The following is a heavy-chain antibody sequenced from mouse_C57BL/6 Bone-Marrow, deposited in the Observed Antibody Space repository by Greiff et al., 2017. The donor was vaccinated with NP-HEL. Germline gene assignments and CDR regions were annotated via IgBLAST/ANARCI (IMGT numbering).Heavy chain of an antibody. CDR1: GYTFTSYG. V-gene: IGHV1-81*01. Sequence: QVQLQQSGAELARPGASVKLSCKASGYTFTSYGISWVKQRTGQGLEWIGEIYPRSGNTYYNEKFKGKATLTADKSSSTAYMELRSLTSEDSAVYFCASYSNYVGYWGQGSTLTVSS. CDR2: IYPRSGNT. CDR3: ASYSNYVGY. J-gene: IGHJ2*01. D-gene: IGHD2-5*01.